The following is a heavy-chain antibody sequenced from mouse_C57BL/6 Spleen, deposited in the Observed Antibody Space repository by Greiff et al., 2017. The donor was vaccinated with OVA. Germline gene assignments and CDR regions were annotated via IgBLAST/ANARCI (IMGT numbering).Heavy chain of an antibody. Sequence: QVQLKQPGAELVKPGASVKLSCKASGYTFTSYWMHWVKQRPGQGLEWIGMIHPNSGSTNYNEKFKSKATLTVDKSSSTAYMQLSSLTSEDSAVYYCATIYYDYLDYWGQGTTLTVSS. CDR3: ATIYYDYLDY. D-gene: IGHD2-4*01. CDR1: GYTFTSYW. CDR2: IHPNSGST. J-gene: IGHJ2*01. V-gene: IGHV1-64*01.